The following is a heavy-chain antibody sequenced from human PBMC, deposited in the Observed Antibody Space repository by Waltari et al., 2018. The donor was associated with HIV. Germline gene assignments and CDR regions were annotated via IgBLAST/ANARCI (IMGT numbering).Heavy chain of an antibody. Sequence: EVQLLESGGGLVQPGGSLRLSCAASGFTFNSYAMSWVRQAPGKGLEWVSTISGGGGNTYYADSVKGRFTISRDNPKNTLFLQVNSLRAGDTAVYYCAKNDVGGQYYFDYWGQGTLVTVSS. D-gene: IGHD1-26*01. CDR2: ISGGGGNT. J-gene: IGHJ4*02. CDR3: AKNDVGGQYYFDY. CDR1: GFTFNSYA. V-gene: IGHV3-23*01.